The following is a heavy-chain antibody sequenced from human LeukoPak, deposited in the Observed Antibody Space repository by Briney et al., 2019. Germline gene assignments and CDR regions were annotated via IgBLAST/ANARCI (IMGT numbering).Heavy chain of an antibody. J-gene: IGHJ4*02. CDR2: INSDGSST. Sequence: GGSLRLSCAASGFTFSSYWMHWVRQAPVKGLVWVSRINSDGSSTSYADSVKGRFTISRDNAKNTLYLQMNSLRAEDTAVYYCANTWLGELFRFDYWGQGTLVTVSS. V-gene: IGHV3-74*01. CDR1: GFTFSSYW. CDR3: ANTWLGELFRFDY. D-gene: IGHD3-10*01.